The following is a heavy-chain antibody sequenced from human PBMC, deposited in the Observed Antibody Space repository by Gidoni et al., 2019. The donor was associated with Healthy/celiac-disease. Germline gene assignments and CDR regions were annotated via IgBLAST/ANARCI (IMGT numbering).Heavy chain of an antibody. CDR1: GFPFDDYA. Sequence: EVQLVESGGGLVQPGRSLRPSCAASGFPFDDYAMHWVRQAPGKGLEWVSGISWNSGSIGYADSVKGRFTISRDNAKNSLYLQMNSLRAEDTALYYCAKDIGPLGATNFDYWGQGTLVTVSS. V-gene: IGHV3-9*01. D-gene: IGHD1-26*01. CDR2: ISWNSGSI. J-gene: IGHJ4*02. CDR3: AKDIGPLGATNFDY.